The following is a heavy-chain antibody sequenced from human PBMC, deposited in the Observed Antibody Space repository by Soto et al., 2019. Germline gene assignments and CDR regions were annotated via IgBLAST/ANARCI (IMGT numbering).Heavy chain of an antibody. Sequence: QVQLVESGGGVVQPGRSLRLSCAASGFTFSSYGMHWVRQAPGKGLEWVAVIWYDGSNKYYADSVKGRFTISRDNSKNTLYLQMNSLRAEDTAVYYCARDLSKTTLDYWGQGTLVTSPQ. CDR2: IWYDGSNK. V-gene: IGHV3-33*01. CDR3: ARDLSKTTLDY. CDR1: GFTFSSYG. D-gene: IGHD4-4*01. J-gene: IGHJ4*02.